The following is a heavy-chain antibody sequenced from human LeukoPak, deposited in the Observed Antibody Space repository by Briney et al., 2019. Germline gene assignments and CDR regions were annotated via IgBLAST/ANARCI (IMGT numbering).Heavy chain of an antibody. D-gene: IGHD3-10*01. CDR1: GGSFSGYY. V-gene: IGHV4-34*01. Sequence: PSETLSLTCAVYGGSFSGYYWSWIRQPPGKGLEWIGEINHSGTTNYNPSLKSRVTISVDTSKNQFSLKLTSVTAADPAVYYCARQNYGSAPLRYWGQGTLVTVSS. CDR2: INHSGTT. J-gene: IGHJ4*02. CDR3: ARQNYGSAPLRY.